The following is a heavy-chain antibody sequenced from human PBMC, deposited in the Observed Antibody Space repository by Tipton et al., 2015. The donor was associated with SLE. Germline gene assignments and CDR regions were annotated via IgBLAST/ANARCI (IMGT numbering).Heavy chain of an antibody. CDR3: ARSMVQGVIITGWFDP. CDR2: TYHRGST. Sequence: TLSLTCAVSGGSVSSDGYSWSWIRQPPGKGLEWIGYTYHRGSTYYNPSLKSRVTISVDRSKNQFSLKLTSVTAADTAVYYCARSMVQGVIITGWFDPWGQGTLVTVSS. V-gene: IGHV4-30-2*01. CDR1: GGSVSSDGYS. D-gene: IGHD3-10*01. J-gene: IGHJ5*02.